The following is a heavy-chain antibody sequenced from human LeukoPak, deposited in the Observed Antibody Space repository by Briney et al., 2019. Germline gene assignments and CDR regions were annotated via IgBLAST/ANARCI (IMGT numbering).Heavy chain of an antibody. V-gene: IGHV1-2*02. Sequence: ASVKVSCKASGYTFIGHYIHWVRQAPGQGLEWMGWINPNSDATKYLQKFQGRVTMTRDTSISTTYMDLTRLTSDDTAVYYCARGPGYGGTIDYWGQGTLVTVSS. CDR3: ARGPGYGGTIDY. CDR2: INPNSDAT. D-gene: IGHD4-23*01. J-gene: IGHJ4*02. CDR1: GYTFIGHY.